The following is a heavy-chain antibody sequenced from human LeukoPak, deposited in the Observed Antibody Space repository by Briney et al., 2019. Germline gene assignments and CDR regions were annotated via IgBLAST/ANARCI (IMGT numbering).Heavy chain of an antibody. Sequence: ASVKVSCKASGYTFTSYEINWVRQATGQGLEWMGWMNPNSGNTGYAQKFQGRVTMTRNTSISTAYMELSSLRSEDTAVYYCARRGYSYGSLFDYWGQGTLVTVSS. D-gene: IGHD5-18*01. CDR2: MNPNSGNT. CDR3: ARRGYSYGSLFDY. CDR1: GYTFTSYE. V-gene: IGHV1-8*01. J-gene: IGHJ4*02.